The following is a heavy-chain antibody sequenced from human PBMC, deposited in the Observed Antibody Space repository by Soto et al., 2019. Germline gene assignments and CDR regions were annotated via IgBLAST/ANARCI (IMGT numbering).Heavy chain of an antibody. J-gene: IGHJ4*02. D-gene: IGHD6-13*01. CDR3: ARQKYSSSWNPFDY. CDR1: GYTFTSYG. V-gene: IGHV1-18*01. CDR2: ISAYNGNT. Sequence: GASVKVSCKASGYTFTSYGISWVRQAPGQGLEWMGWISAYNGNTNYAQKLQGRVTMTTDTSTSTAYMELRSLRSDDTAVYYCARQKYSSSWNPFDYWGRGTLVTVSS.